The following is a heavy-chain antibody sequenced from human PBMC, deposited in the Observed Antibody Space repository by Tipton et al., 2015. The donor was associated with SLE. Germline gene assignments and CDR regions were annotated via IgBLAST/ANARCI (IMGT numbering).Heavy chain of an antibody. CDR2: ISPYNANT. J-gene: IGHJ2*01. CDR3: ARHLLPGVIVMIPLFWYFDL. V-gene: IGHV1-18*01. Sequence: QSGLEVKKPGASVKVSCKTSGYTFITYGISWVRQDPGQGLEWMGWISPYNANTNYAQKVKGRVTLTTVTSKTIAYMELRDLRSDDTAIYYCARHLLPGVIVMIPLFWYFDLWGRGTLVTVSS. CDR1: GYTFITYG. D-gene: IGHD3-10*01.